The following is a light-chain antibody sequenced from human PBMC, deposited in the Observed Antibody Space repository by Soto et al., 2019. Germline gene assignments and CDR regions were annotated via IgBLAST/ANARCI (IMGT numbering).Light chain of an antibody. Sequence: EIVLTQSPATLSLSPGERATLSCRASQSVSSYLAWYQQKPGQAPRLLIYYASNRATGIPARFSGSGSGTDVTLTISSLEPEDFAVYYCQQRTNWPGLTFGGGTKVEIK. V-gene: IGKV3-11*01. CDR3: QQRTNWPGLT. J-gene: IGKJ4*01. CDR2: YAS. CDR1: QSVSSY.